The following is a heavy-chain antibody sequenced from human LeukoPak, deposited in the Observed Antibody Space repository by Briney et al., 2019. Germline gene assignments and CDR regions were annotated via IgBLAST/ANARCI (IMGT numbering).Heavy chain of an antibody. V-gene: IGHV3-30*18. J-gene: IGHJ4*02. CDR1: GFTFSSCG. D-gene: IGHD6-13*01. CDR2: ISYDGSNK. Sequence: GGSLRLSCAASGFTFSSCGMHWVRQAPGKGLEWVAVISYDGSNKYYADSVKGRFTISRDNSKNTLYLQMNSLRAEDTAVYYCAKDLGYSSSWYLDHWGQGTLVTVSS. CDR3: AKDLGYSSSWYLDH.